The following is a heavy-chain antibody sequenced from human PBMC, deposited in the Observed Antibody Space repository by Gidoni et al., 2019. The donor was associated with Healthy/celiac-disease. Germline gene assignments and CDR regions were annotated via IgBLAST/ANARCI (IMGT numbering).Heavy chain of an antibody. D-gene: IGHD3-16*01. CDR1: GFPFDDYT. CDR3: AKDIGLGDGFDY. J-gene: IGHJ4*02. Sequence: EVQLVESGGVVVQPGGSLRLSWSASGFPFDDYTMHWVRQAPGKGLEWVSLISWDGGSTYYADSVKGRFTISRDNSKNSLYLQMNSLRTEDTALYYCAKDIGLGDGFDYWGQGTLVTVSS. V-gene: IGHV3-43*01. CDR2: ISWDGGST.